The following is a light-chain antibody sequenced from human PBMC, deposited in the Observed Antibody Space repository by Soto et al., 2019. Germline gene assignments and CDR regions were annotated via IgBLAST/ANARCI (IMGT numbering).Light chain of an antibody. CDR1: QSVSGY. CDR2: DAS. Sequence: EFVLTQSPATLSLSPGDRATLSCRASQSVSGYLAWYQIKPGQAPRLLIYDASNRVTGIPARFSGSGFGTDFTLTISSLEPEDFAVYYCQQRAAWPSFGPGTRVDLK. V-gene: IGKV3-11*01. J-gene: IGKJ3*01. CDR3: QQRAAWPS.